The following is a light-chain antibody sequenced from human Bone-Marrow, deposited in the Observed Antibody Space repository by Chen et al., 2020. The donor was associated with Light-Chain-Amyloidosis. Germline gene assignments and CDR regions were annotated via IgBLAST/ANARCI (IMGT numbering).Light chain of an antibody. V-gene: IGLV3-21*02. CDR3: QVWDRSSDRPV. CDR2: DDS. CDR1: NIGSTS. J-gene: IGLJ3*02. Sequence: SYVLTQPSSVSVAPGQTATISWGGNNIGSTSVHWYQQTPGQAPLLVVYDDSDRPSGIPERLSGSNAGNTATLTISRVEAGDEADYYSQVWDRSSDRPVFGGGTQLPVL.